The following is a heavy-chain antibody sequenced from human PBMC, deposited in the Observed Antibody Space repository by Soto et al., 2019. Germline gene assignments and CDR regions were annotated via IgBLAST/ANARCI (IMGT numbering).Heavy chain of an antibody. Sequence: PSATLSLTCTVSGGSISSYYWSWIRQPPGKGLEWIGYIYYSGSTNYNPSLKSRVTISVDTSKNQFSLKLSSVTAADTAVYYCARGRGYCISTSCYPNWFDPWGQGTLVTVS. CDR1: GGSISSYY. V-gene: IGHV4-59*01. J-gene: IGHJ5*02. CDR3: ARGRGYCISTSCYPNWFDP. D-gene: IGHD2-2*01. CDR2: IYYSGST.